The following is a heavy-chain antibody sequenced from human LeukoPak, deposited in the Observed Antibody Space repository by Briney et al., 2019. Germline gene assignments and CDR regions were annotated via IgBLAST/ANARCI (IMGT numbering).Heavy chain of an antibody. CDR2: IYYSGST. CDR3: ARVGDYCSSTSCQETDY. CDR1: GGSISSSSYY. D-gene: IGHD2-2*01. J-gene: IGHJ4*02. Sequence: SETLSLTCTVSGGSISSSSYYWGWIRQPPGMGLEWIGSIYYSGSTYYNASLKSRVTISVDTSKNQFSLKLSSVTAADTAVYYCARVGDYCSSTSCQETDYWGQGTLVTVSS. V-gene: IGHV4-39*01.